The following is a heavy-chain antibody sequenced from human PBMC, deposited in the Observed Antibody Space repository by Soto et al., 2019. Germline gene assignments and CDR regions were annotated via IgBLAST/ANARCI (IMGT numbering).Heavy chain of an antibody. CDR1: GFSLSTSGVG. CDR3: AREYYYDSSGPI. D-gene: IGHD3-22*01. V-gene: IGHV2-5*01. CDR2: IYWNDDK. Sequence: SGPTLVKPTQTLTLTCTFSGFSLSTSGVGVGWIRQPPGKALEWLALIYWNDDKRYSPSLKSRLTITKDTSKNQVVLTMTNMDPVDTATYYCAREYYYDSSGPIWGQGTMVTVSS. J-gene: IGHJ3*02.